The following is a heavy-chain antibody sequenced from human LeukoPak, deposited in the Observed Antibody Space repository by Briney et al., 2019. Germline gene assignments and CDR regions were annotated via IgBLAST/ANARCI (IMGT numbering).Heavy chain of an antibody. V-gene: IGHV3-23*01. J-gene: IGHJ4*02. Sequence: GGSLRLSCAASGFTFNNYAMNWVRQAPGKGLEWVSSISGGGETTYYADSAKGRFTISRDNSQDTLYLQMNSLRAEDTAVYYCAGDYADYVGYFFFDYWGRGTLVTVSS. CDR3: AGDYADYVGYFFFDY. CDR1: GFTFNNYA. D-gene: IGHD4-17*01. CDR2: ISGGGETT.